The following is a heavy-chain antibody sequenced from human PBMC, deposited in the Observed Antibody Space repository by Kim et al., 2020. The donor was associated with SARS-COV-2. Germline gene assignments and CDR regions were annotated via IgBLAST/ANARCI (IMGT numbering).Heavy chain of an antibody. Sequence: GGSLRLSCAASGFTFSSYAMSWVRQAPGKGLEWVSAISGSGGSTYYADSVKGRFTISRDNSKNTLYLQMNSLRAADTAVYYCAKDQLKYCTSTSCSYYYYGMDVWVQGTTVTVSS. CDR3: AKDQLKYCTSTSCSYYYYGMDV. CDR1: GFTFSSYA. V-gene: IGHV3-23*01. J-gene: IGHJ6*02. D-gene: IGHD2-2*01. CDR2: ISGSGGST.